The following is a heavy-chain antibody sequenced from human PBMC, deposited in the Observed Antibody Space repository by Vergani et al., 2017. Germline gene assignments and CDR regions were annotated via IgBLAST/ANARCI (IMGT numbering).Heavy chain of an antibody. D-gene: IGHD3-22*01. Sequence: QVQLVPSGAEVKKPGASVTVSCKASGDTFSNYAITWVRQAPGQGLQWMGRMIPTFDSKNYAPRFQGRVTLTADASASTAYMELTSLTSEDTAVYFCARGASYFDSGGYADTWGQGTLVTVS. CDR1: GDTFSNYA. CDR3: ARGASYFDSGGYADT. V-gene: IGHV1-69*18. CDR2: MIPTFDSK. J-gene: IGHJ5*02.